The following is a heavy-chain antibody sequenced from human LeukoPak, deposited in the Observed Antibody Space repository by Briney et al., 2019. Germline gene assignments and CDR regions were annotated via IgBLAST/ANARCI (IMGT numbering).Heavy chain of an antibody. J-gene: IGHJ4*02. CDR3: ARQTGSGLFILP. V-gene: IGHV4-59*08. CDR1: GGSISSYY. CDR2: IYYSGSP. Sequence: SETLSLTCTVSGGSISSYYWSWIRQPPGKGLEWIGYIYYSGSPNYNPSLKSRVTISVDTSKNQFSLRLTSVTAADTAVYYCARQTGSGLFILPGGQGTLVTVSS. D-gene: IGHD3/OR15-3a*01.